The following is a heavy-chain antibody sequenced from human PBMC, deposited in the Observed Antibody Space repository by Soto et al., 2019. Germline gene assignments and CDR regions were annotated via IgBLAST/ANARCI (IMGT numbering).Heavy chain of an antibody. V-gene: IGHV4-31*03. CDR2: IYYSGST. CDR3: ARDPGYSSSWFLDY. J-gene: IGHJ4*02. CDR1: GGSISSGGYY. D-gene: IGHD6-13*01. Sequence: SETLSLTCTVSGGSISSGGYYWSWIRQHPGKGLEWIGYIYYSGSTYYNPSLKSRVTISVDTSKNQFSLKLSSVTAADTAVYYCARDPGYSSSWFLDYWGQGTLVTVSS.